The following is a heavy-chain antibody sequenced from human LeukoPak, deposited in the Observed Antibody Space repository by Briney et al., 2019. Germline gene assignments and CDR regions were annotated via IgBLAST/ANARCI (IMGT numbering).Heavy chain of an antibody. CDR3: ASGGVVVGTINWFDP. J-gene: IGHJ5*02. V-gene: IGHV1-2*02. CDR1: GYTFTGSY. Sequence: ASVRVSCKASGYTFTGSYMHWVRQAPGQGLEWMGWMNPNSGGTNYAQKFQGRVTMTRDTSISTAYMELSRLRSDDTAVHYCASGGVVVGTINWFDPWGQGTLVTVSS. D-gene: IGHD2-2*01. CDR2: MNPNSGGT.